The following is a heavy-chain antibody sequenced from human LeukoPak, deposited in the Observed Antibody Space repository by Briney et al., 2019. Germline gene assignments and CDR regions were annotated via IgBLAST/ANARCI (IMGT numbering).Heavy chain of an antibody. CDR1: GGSISSYY. CDR3: AREVRVTMIVVVITSNPDAFDI. V-gene: IGHV4-59*12. J-gene: IGHJ3*02. Sequence: SETLSLTCTVSGGSISSYYWSWIRQPPGKGLEWIGYIYYSGSTYYNPSLKSRVTISVDTSKNQFSLKLSSVTAADTAVYYCAREVRVTMIVVVITSNPDAFDIWGQGTMVTVSS. D-gene: IGHD3-22*01. CDR2: IYYSGST.